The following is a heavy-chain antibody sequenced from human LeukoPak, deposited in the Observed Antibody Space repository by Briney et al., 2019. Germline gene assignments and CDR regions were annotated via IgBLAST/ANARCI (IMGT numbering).Heavy chain of an antibody. D-gene: IGHD3-22*01. J-gene: IGHJ5*02. CDR2: IWYDGSNK. CDR3: ARGGDYYDSSGYYPT. CDR1: GVTISSYW. V-gene: IGHV3-33*08. Sequence: GGSLRLSCGATGVTISSYWMHWVSQAPGKGLEWVAVIWYDGSNKYYADSVKGRFTISRDNSKNTLYLQMNSLRAEDTAVYYCARGGDYYDSSGYYPTWGQGTLVTVSS.